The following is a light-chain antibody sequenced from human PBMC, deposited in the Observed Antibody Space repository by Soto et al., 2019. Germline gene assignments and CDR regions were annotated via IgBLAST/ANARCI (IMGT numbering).Light chain of an antibody. Sequence: QSVLTQAPSASGTPGQRITISCSGATSNIGTNPVGWFQQLPGTAPKLLIYSDDQRPSGVPDRISGSKSGTSASLAISGLQSEDEADYSCAAWDNSLSGWAFGGGTKLTVL. CDR1: TSNIGTNP. J-gene: IGLJ3*02. CDR2: SDD. V-gene: IGLV1-44*01. CDR3: AAWDNSLSGWA.